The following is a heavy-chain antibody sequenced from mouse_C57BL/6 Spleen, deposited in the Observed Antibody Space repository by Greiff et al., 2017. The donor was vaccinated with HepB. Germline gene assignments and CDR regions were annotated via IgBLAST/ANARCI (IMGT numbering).Heavy chain of an antibody. D-gene: IGHD4-1*01. CDR3: ARERNWDGGFAY. Sequence: EVKLMESGGGLVKPGGSLKLSCAASGFTFSSYSMSWVRQTPETSLEWVATISDGGSYTYYQDNVKGRFTIARDNSTNNPYLQMSHLKSEDTAMYYCARERNWDGGFAYWGQGTLVTVSA. V-gene: IGHV5-4*01. CDR2: ISDGGSYT. J-gene: IGHJ3*01. CDR1: GFTFSSYS.